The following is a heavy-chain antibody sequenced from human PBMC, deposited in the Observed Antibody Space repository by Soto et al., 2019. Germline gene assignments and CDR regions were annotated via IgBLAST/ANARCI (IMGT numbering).Heavy chain of an antibody. D-gene: IGHD3-3*01. CDR1: GYRCTSYW. J-gene: IGHJ5*02. CDR3: ATSPRGDFWSGYNWFDP. CDR2: IDPSDSYT. V-gene: IGHV5-10-1*01. Sequence: PGELLKIWCKGSGYRCTSYWISWVRQMPGKGLEWMGRIDPSDSYTNYSSSFQGHVTISADKSISTAYLQWSSLKASDTAMYYCATSPRGDFWSGYNWFDPCGQGTLVTVSS.